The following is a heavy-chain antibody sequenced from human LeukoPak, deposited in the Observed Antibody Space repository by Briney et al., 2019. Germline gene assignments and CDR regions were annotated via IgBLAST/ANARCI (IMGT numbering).Heavy chain of an antibody. CDR2: ISYDGSNK. V-gene: IGHV3-30*04. J-gene: IGHJ6*03. CDR1: GFTFSSYA. D-gene: IGHD5-18*01. Sequence: GGTLSLSCAASGFTFSSYARRWLRQAPGKGLEWVAVISYDGSNKYYADFVKGRITISRDNSKNTLYLQMNSLRAEDTAVYYCARSGYSSGYMDVWGKGTTVTASS. CDR3: ARSGYSSGYMDV.